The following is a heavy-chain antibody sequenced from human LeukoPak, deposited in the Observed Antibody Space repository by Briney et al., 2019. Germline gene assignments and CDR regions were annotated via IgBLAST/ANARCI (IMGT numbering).Heavy chain of an antibody. Sequence: GGSLRLSCAASGFTFSSYWMSWVRQAPGKGLEWVANIKQDGSEKYYVDSVKGRFTISRDNAKNSLYLQMNSLRAEDTAVYYCARDSRRYYYGSSGYPGDFGYWGQGTLVTVSS. J-gene: IGHJ4*02. CDR3: ARDSRRYYYGSSGYPGDFGY. CDR2: IKQDGSEK. D-gene: IGHD3-22*01. CDR1: GFTFSSYW. V-gene: IGHV3-7*01.